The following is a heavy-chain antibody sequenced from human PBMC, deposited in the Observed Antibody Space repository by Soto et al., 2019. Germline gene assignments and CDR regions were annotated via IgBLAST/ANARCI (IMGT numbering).Heavy chain of an antibody. CDR2: ISGSGGST. V-gene: IGHV3-23*01. CDR1: GFTFSTYA. J-gene: IGHJ3*02. D-gene: IGHD4-17*01. CDR3: AHPRGYGVFDAYDI. Sequence: GGSLRLSCAVSGFTFSTYAMSWVRQAPGKGLEWVSAISGSGGSTFYADSVKGRFTISRDNSINMLYLQINSLRPEDTAVYYCAHPRGYGVFDAYDIWGQGAMVTVSS.